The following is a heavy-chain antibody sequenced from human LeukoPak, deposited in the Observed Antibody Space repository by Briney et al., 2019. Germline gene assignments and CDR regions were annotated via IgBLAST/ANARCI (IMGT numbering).Heavy chain of an antibody. D-gene: IGHD3-16*01. V-gene: IGHV4-34*01. CDR2: INHSGST. Sequence: SETLSLTCAVYGGSFSGYYWSWIRQPPGKGLERIGEINHSGSTNYNPSLKSRVTISVDTSKNQFSLKLSSVTAADTAVYYCARLVHRSWSVMSDYWGQGTLVTVSS. CDR1: GGSFSGYY. CDR3: ARLVHRSWSVMSDY. J-gene: IGHJ4*02.